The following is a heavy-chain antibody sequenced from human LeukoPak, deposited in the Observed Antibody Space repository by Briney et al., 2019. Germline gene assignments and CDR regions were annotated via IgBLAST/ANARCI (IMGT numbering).Heavy chain of an antibody. CDR2: IWFDGSNK. CDR3: AREDSSGYRSFDY. CDR1: GFTFSSYG. V-gene: IGHV3-33*01. Sequence: PGRSLRLSCAASGFTFSSYGIHWVRQAPGKGLEWVAVIWFDGSNKYYADSVKGRFTISRDNSKNTLYLQTNSLRAEDTAVYYCAREDSSGYRSFDYWGQGTLVTVSS. J-gene: IGHJ4*02. D-gene: IGHD3-22*01.